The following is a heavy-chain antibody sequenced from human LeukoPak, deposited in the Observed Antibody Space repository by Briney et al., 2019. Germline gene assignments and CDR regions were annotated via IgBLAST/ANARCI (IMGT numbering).Heavy chain of an antibody. D-gene: IGHD6-19*01. CDR2: IIPIFGTA. V-gene: IGHV1-69*13. CDR1: EGTFSSYA. Sequence: SVKVSCKASEGTFSSYAISWVRQAPGQGLEWMGGIIPIFGTANYAQKFQGRVTITADESTSSAYMELSSLRSEDTAVYYCARDEAVAGPNWYFDLWGRGTLVTVSS. CDR3: ARDEAVAGPNWYFDL. J-gene: IGHJ2*01.